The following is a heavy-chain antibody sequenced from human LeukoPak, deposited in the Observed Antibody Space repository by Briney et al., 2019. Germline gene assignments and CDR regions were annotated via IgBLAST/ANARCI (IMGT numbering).Heavy chain of an antibody. Sequence: PSETLSLTCGVYDGSFSGSYWSWIRQPPGKGLEWIGSIYYSGSTYYNPSLKSRVTISVDTSKNQFSLKLSSVTAADTAVYYCARFLLNGSYWDWFDPWGQGTLVTVSS. CDR1: DGSFSGSY. CDR3: ARFLLNGSYWDWFDP. CDR2: IYYSGST. V-gene: IGHV4-34*01. D-gene: IGHD1-26*01. J-gene: IGHJ5*02.